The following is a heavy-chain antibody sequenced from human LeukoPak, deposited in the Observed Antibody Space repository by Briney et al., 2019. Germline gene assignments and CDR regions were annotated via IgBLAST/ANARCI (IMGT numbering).Heavy chain of an antibody. CDR1: GFIFSSYA. D-gene: IGHD5-12*01. V-gene: IGHV3-23*01. CDR2: ISESDGTT. Sequence: GGSLRLSCAASGFIFSSYAMSWVRQAPGKGLEWVSRISESDGTTHYADSVQGRFTISRDNSENTLYLQMNSLRAEDTAVYYCAKMATTPVFDYWGQGTLVTVSS. J-gene: IGHJ4*02. CDR3: AKMATTPVFDY.